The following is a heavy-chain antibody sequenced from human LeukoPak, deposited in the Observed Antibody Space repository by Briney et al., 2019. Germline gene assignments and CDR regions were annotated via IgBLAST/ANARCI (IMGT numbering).Heavy chain of an antibody. D-gene: IGHD3-22*01. CDR1: GGSISSGGYY. Sequence: SQTLSLTCTVSGGSISSGGYYWSWIRQHPGKGLEWIGYIYYSGSTYYNPSLKSRVTISVDTSKNQFSLKLSSVTAADTAVYYCARLTYYYDSSGYYANWSDPWGQGTLVTVSS. J-gene: IGHJ5*02. CDR2: IYYSGST. CDR3: ARLTYYYDSSGYYANWSDP. V-gene: IGHV4-31*03.